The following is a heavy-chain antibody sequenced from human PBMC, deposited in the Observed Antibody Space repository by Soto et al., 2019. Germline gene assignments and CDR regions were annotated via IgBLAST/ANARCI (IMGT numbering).Heavy chain of an antibody. Sequence: ASVKVSCKASGYTFTSYGISWVRQAPGQGLEWMGWISAYNGNTNYAQKLQGRVTMTTDTSTSTAYMELRSLRSDDTAVYYCARHDSSSSWLYYFDYWGQGTLVTLSS. CDR1: GYTFTSYG. J-gene: IGHJ4*02. D-gene: IGHD6-13*01. CDR2: ISAYNGNT. CDR3: ARHDSSSSWLYYFDY. V-gene: IGHV1-18*04.